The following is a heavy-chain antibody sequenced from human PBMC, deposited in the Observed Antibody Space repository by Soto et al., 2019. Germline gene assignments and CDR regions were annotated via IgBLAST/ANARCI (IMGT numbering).Heavy chain of an antibody. Sequence: ASVKVSCKASGYTFTSYGISWVRQAPGQGLEWMGWISAYNGNTIYEQKLQGRVTMTTDTSTSTAYMELRSLRSDDTAVYYCARSNSLTVSPYYYYGMDVWGQGTTVTVSS. CDR3: ARSNSLTVSPYYYYGMDV. D-gene: IGHD2-8*01. J-gene: IGHJ6*02. V-gene: IGHV1-18*01. CDR2: ISAYNGNT. CDR1: GYTFTSYG.